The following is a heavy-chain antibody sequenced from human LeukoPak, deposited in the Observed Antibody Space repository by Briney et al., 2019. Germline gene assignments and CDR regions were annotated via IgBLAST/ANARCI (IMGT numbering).Heavy chain of an antibody. V-gene: IGHV4-59*01. Sequence: PSETLSLTCTVFGGSISSYYWSWIRQPPGKGLEWIGYIYYSGSTNYNPSLKSRVTISVDTSKNQFSLKLSSVTAADTAVYYCARSGGSYEGDYWGQGTLVTVSS. J-gene: IGHJ4*02. CDR2: IYYSGST. CDR1: GGSISSYY. CDR3: ARSGGSYEGDY. D-gene: IGHD1-26*01.